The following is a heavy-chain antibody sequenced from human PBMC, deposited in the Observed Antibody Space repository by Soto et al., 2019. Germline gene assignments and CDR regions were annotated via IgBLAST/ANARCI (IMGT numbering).Heavy chain of an antibody. CDR3: ARDTYYYDSSGYPRSYYFDY. D-gene: IGHD3-22*01. J-gene: IGHJ4*02. Sequence: GGSLRLSCAASGFTFSSYSMNWVRQAPGKGLEWVSSISSSSSYIYYADSVKGRFTISRDNAKNTLYLQMNSLRAEDTAVYYCARDTYYYDSSGYPRSYYFDYWGQGTLVTVYS. CDR2: ISSSSSYI. CDR1: GFTFSSYS. V-gene: IGHV3-21*04.